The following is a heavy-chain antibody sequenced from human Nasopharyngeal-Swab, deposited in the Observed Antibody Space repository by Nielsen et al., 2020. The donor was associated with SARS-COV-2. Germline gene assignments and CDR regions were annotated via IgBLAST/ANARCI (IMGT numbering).Heavy chain of an antibody. D-gene: IGHD3-16*01. CDR2: ISAYNGNT. J-gene: IGHJ4*02. Sequence: ASVKVSCKASGYTFTSYGISWVRQAPGQGLEWMGWISAYNGNTNYAQKLQGRVTMTRDTSTSTVYMELSSLRSEDTAVYYCAREKDDYVWGTWGQGTLVTVSS. CDR1: GYTFTSYG. CDR3: AREKDDYVWGT. V-gene: IGHV1-18*01.